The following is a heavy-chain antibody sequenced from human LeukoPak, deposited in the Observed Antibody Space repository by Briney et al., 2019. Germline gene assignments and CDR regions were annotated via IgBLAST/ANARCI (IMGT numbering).Heavy chain of an antibody. V-gene: IGHV3-30*12. CDR3: ASSSRRGSIAAAGYRFDY. J-gene: IGHJ4*02. D-gene: IGHD6-13*01. Sequence: GQSLRLSCAASGFIFSDFGMHWVRQAPGKGLEWVAVISYDGSNKYYADSVKGRFTISRDNSKNTLYLQMNSLRAEDTAVYYCASSSRRGSIAAAGYRFDYWGQGTLVTVSS. CDR2: ISYDGSNK. CDR1: GFIFSDFG.